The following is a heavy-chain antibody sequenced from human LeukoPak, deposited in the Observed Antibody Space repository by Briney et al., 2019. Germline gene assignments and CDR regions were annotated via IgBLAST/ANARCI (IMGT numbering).Heavy chain of an antibody. V-gene: IGHV1-58*01. CDR1: GFTFTSSA. Sequence: ASVKVSCKASGFTFTSSAVQWVRQARGQRLEWIGWIVVGSGNTNYAQKFQGRVTITRDMSTSTAYMELSSLRSEDTAVYYCAADKDTAMAKIDYWGQGTLVTVSS. CDR2: IVVGSGNT. D-gene: IGHD5-18*01. CDR3: AADKDTAMAKIDY. J-gene: IGHJ4*02.